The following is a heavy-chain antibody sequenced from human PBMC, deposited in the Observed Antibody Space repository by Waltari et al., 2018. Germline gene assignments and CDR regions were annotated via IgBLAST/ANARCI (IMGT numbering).Heavy chain of an antibody. J-gene: IGHJ4*02. D-gene: IGHD6-13*01. CDR2: IRSKANSYAT. V-gene: IGHV3-73*01. CDR1: GFTFSGSA. Sequence: EVQLVESGGGLVQPGGSLKLSCAASGFTFSGSAMHWVRQASGKGLEWVGRIRSKANSYATAYAASVKGRFTISRDDSKNMAYLQMNSLKTEDTAVYYCTSGLAAAGEGYWGQGTLVTVSS. CDR3: TSGLAAAGEGY.